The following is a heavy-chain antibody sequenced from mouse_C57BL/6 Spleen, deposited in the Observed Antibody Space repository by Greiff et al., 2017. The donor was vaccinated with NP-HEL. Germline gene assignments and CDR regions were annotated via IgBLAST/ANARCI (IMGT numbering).Heavy chain of an antibody. Sequence: QVQLQQPGAELVKPGASVKLSCKASGYTFTSYWMQWVKQRPGQGLEWIGEIDPSDSYTNYNQKFKGKATLTVDTSSSTAYMQLSSLTSEDSAVYYCARASYYGSSSWFAYWGQGTLVTVSA. V-gene: IGHV1-50*01. D-gene: IGHD1-1*01. CDR2: IDPSDSYT. CDR1: GYTFTSYW. J-gene: IGHJ3*01. CDR3: ARASYYGSSSWFAY.